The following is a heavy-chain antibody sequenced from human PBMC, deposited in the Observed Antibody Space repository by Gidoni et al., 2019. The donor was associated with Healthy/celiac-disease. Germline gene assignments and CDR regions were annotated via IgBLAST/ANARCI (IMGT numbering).Heavy chain of an antibody. V-gene: IGHV3-30-3*01. Sequence: QVQLVESGGGVVQPGRSLRLSCAASGFTFSSYAMHWVRQAPGKGLEWVAVISYDGSNKYYADSVKGRFTISRDNSKNTLYLQMNSLRAEDTAVYYCARHMVRGVIIDNAFDIWGQGTMVTVSS. CDR1: GFTFSSYA. CDR3: ARHMVRGVIIDNAFDI. D-gene: IGHD3-10*01. CDR2: ISYDGSNK. J-gene: IGHJ3*02.